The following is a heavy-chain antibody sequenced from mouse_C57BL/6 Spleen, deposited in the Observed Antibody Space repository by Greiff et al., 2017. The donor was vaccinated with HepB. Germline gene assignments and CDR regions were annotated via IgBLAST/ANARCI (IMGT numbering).Heavy chain of an antibody. CDR2: INPNNGGT. V-gene: IGHV1-26*01. CDR3: ARSWDGYPYYFDY. CDR1: GYTFTDYY. D-gene: IGHD2-3*01. J-gene: IGHJ2*01. Sequence: EVQLQQSGPELVKPGASVKISCKASGYTFTDYYMNWVKQSHGKSLEWIGDINPNNGGTSYNQKFKGKATLTVDKSSSTAYMELRSLTSEDSAVYYCARSWDGYPYYFDYWGQGTTLTVSS.